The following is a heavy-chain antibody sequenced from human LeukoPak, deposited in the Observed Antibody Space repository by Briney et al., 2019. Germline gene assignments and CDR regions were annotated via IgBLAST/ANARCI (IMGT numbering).Heavy chain of an antibody. J-gene: IGHJ4*02. D-gene: IGHD2-2*01. CDR2: ISYDGHT. V-gene: IGHV3-30*18. Sequence: GGSLRLSCAASGFTFSSYGMHWVRQAPGKGLEWVTVISYDGHTNYLDSVKGRFTISRDNSKNTLYLQMNGLRDEDTAVYYCAKERGSTTHFDFWGQGTLVTVSS. CDR1: GFTFSSYG. CDR3: AKERGSTTHFDF.